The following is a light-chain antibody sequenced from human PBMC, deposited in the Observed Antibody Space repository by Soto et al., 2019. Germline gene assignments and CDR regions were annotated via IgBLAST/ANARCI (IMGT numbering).Light chain of an antibody. CDR1: QSVLYSSNNKNY. J-gene: IGKJ1*01. CDR3: QQYYSPPWT. V-gene: IGKV4-1*01. Sequence: DIVMTQSPDSLAVSLGERATINCKSSQSVLYSSNNKNYLAWYQQKPGQPPKLLIYWASTRESGVPDRFSGSGSGTDFNHTISSLQAEDVAVYYCQQYYSPPWTFGQGTKVEIK. CDR2: WAS.